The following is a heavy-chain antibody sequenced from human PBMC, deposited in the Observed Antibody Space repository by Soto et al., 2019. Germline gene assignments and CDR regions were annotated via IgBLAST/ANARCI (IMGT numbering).Heavy chain of an antibody. CDR3: ARDSSRIFYYGSGYAFDI. CDR1: GCSISSYY. Sequence: SETLSLTCTVSGCSISSYYWSWIRQPPGQGLEWIGYIYYSGSTNYNPSLKSRVTISVDTPKNQFSLKLSSVTAADTAVYYCARDSSRIFYYGSGYAFDIWGQGTMVT. J-gene: IGHJ3*02. V-gene: IGHV4-59*01. D-gene: IGHD3-10*01. CDR2: IYYSGST.